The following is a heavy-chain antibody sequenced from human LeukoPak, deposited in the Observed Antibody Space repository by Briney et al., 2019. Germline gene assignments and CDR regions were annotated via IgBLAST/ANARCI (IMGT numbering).Heavy chain of an antibody. V-gene: IGHV4-30-4*01. CDR2: ISNSGST. J-gene: IGHJ4*02. CDR1: GGSISSGDYY. Sequence: SETLSLTCTVSGGSISSGDYYWNWIRQPPGKGLEWIGYISNSGSTYYNPSLKSRVTISVDTSKNQFSLKLSSVTAADTAVYYCARVRDFYDILGYPIDYMGRGSLVTVSS. D-gene: IGHD3-22*01. CDR3: ARVRDFYDILGYPIDY.